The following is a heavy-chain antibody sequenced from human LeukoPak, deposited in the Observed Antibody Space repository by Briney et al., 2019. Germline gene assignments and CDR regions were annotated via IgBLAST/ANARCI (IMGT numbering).Heavy chain of an antibody. CDR1: GFTLTDYY. V-gene: IGHV3-11*01. CDR3: ARSIGYYYTMDV. D-gene: IGHD3-22*01. Sequence: GGSLRLSCVAYGFTLTDYYMSWIRQAPGRGLEWVSDISGSGRNVYYGDSVKGRFTFSRDNAKNSLYLQMNNLRAEDTAVYYCARSIGYYYTMDVWGQGTTVTVSS. CDR2: ISGSGRNV. J-gene: IGHJ6*02.